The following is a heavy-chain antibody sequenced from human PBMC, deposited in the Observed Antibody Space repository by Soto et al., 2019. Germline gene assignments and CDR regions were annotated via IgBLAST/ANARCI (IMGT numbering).Heavy chain of an antibody. D-gene: IGHD3-3*01. CDR3: ARVSNFWSGYRAAFDI. J-gene: IGHJ3*02. CDR2: IDPDSGGT. Sequence: GASVKVSCKVSGYTLTELSMHWVRQAPGKGLEWMGGIDPDSGGTNYAQKFQGWVTMTRDTSISTAYMELSRLRSDDTAVYYCARVSNFWSGYRAAFDIWGQGTMVTVSS. V-gene: IGHV1-2*04. CDR1: GYTLTELS.